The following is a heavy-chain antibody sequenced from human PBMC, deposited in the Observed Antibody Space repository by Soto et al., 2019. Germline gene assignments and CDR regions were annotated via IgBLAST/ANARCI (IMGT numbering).Heavy chain of an antibody. V-gene: IGHV1-58*01. D-gene: IGHD3-22*01. CDR1: GVTFTGSA. J-gene: IGHJ6*02. CDR2: IVVGSGNT. Sequence: VMVSFQASGVTFTGSALRWVRQARGQRLEWIGWIVVGSGNTNYAQKFQERVTITRDMSTSTAYMELCSLRSEDTAVYYCAADYYYDSSGYYHYYYYGMDVWGQGTTVTVSS. CDR3: AADYYYDSSGYYHYYYYGMDV.